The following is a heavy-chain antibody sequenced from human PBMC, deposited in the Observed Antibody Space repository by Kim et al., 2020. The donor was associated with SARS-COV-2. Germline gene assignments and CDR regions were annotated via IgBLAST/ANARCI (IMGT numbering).Heavy chain of an antibody. D-gene: IGHD3-22*01. CDR3: AKNSHYYDSSGYYPPDY. CDR2: ISGSVSST. Sequence: GGSLRLSCAASGFTFSSYAMSWVRQAPGKGLEWVSAISGSVSSTYYADSVKGRFTISRDNSKNTLYLQMNSLRAEDTAVYYCAKNSHYYDSSGYYPPDYWGQGTLVTVSS. J-gene: IGHJ4*02. CDR1: GFTFSSYA. V-gene: IGHV3-23*01.